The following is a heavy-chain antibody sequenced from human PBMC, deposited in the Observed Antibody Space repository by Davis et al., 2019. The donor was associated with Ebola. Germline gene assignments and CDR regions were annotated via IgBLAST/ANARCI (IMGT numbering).Heavy chain of an antibody. V-gene: IGHV1-2*02. CDR3: ARDEKEYSYGYAPLGY. D-gene: IGHD5-18*01. Sequence: ASVKVSCKASGYTFTGYYMHWVRQAPGQGLEWMGWINPNSGGTNYAQKFQGRVTMTRDTSISTAYMELSRLRSDDTAVYYCARDEKEYSYGYAPLGYWGQGTLVTVSS. CDR2: INPNSGGT. J-gene: IGHJ4*02. CDR1: GYTFTGYY.